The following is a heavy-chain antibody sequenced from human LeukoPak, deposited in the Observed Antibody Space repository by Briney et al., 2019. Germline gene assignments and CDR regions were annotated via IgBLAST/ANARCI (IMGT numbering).Heavy chain of an antibody. CDR3: AKIYGGNSGAFDI. D-gene: IGHD4-23*01. Sequence: GKSLRLSCAASGFTFSDYGMHWVRQAPGKGLEWVAVISYDGSNKYYADSVKGRFTISRDNSKNTLYLQMNSLRAEDTAVYYCAKIYGGNSGAFDIWGQGTMVTVSS. CDR1: GFTFSDYG. J-gene: IGHJ3*02. V-gene: IGHV3-30*18. CDR2: ISYDGSNK.